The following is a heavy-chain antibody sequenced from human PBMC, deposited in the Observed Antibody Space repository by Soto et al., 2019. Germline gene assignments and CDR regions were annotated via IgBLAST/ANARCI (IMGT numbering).Heavy chain of an antibody. V-gene: IGHV1-2*02. Sequence: ASVKVSCKASGYIFTGYYIHWVRQAPGQGLEWVGWINPNSGGTNYAQKFQGRVTMTRDTSISTAYMELSRLTSDDTAVFYCARSDLSGYDLALVYYYGLAVWGQGTTVTVSS. D-gene: IGHD5-12*01. CDR2: INPNSGGT. CDR3: ARSDLSGYDLALVYYYGLAV. J-gene: IGHJ6*02. CDR1: GYIFTGYY.